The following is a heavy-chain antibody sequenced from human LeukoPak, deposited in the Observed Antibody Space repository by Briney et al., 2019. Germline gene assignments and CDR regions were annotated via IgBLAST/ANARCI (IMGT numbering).Heavy chain of an antibody. CDR1: GYTFTGNY. CDR3: ARDIPYYYDSSGYFHFDY. CDR2: INPNSGGT. V-gene: IGHV1-2*02. J-gene: IGHJ4*02. D-gene: IGHD3-22*01. Sequence: ASVKVSCKASGYTFTGNYLHWVRQAPGQGLEWMGWINPNSGGTNYAQKFQGRVTMTRDTSISTAYTELSRLRSDDTAVYYCARDIPYYYDSSGYFHFDYWGQGTLVTVSS.